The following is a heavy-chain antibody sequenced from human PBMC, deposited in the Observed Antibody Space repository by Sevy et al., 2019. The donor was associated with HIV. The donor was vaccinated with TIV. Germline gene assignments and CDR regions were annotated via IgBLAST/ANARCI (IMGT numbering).Heavy chain of an antibody. J-gene: IGHJ5*02. V-gene: IGHV4-31*03. Sequence: SETLSLTCTVSGDSINNGDYYWSWIRQHPGKGREGIGKIYYTGTTYYNPSLKSRLRISVERSENTLSLSMRSVTAADTAVYYCARTTVTTLSSARNNWFDPWGQGTLVTVSS. CDR3: ARTTVTTLSSARNNWFDP. D-gene: IGHD4-4*01. CDR2: IYYTGTT. CDR1: GDSINNGDYY.